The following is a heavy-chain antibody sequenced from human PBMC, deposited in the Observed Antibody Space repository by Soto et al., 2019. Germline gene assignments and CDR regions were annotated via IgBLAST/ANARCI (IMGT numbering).Heavy chain of an antibody. CDR3: ARVATVTTWEGQ. J-gene: IGHJ4*02. CDR2: IYYSGST. Sequence: SETLSLTCTVSGGSLTSGSYYWSWIRQPTGKGLEWIGNIYYSGSTNYNPSLKSRVTISVDTSKNQFSLKLSSVTAADTAVYYCARVATVTTWEGQWGQGTLVTVSS. V-gene: IGHV4-61*01. CDR1: GGSLTSGSYY. D-gene: IGHD4-17*01.